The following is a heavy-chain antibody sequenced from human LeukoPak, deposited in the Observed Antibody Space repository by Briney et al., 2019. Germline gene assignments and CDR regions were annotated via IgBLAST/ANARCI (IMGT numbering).Heavy chain of an antibody. V-gene: IGHV4-39*07. J-gene: IGHJ4*02. CDR3: ARDLWFGGE. Sequence: SETLSLTCTVSGGSISSSSYYWGWIRQPPGKGLEWIGSIYYSGSTNYNPSLKSRVTISVDTSKNQFSLKLSSVTAADTAVYYCARDLWFGGEGGQGTLVTVSS. CDR2: IYYSGST. D-gene: IGHD3-10*01. CDR1: GGSISSSSYY.